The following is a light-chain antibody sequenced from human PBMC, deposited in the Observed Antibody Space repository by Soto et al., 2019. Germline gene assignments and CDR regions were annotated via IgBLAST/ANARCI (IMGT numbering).Light chain of an antibody. CDR3: QQYNTYPS. J-gene: IGKJ5*01. CDR2: AAS. CDR1: QGISNY. Sequence: DIQMNQSPSSLSASVGDRVTITCRASQGISNYLAWFQQKPGKAPKSLIYAASHLQGGVPSRFSCSGSGTDFIRTITSLQPEDFAIYYCQQYNTYPSFVQGTRLEIK. V-gene: IGKV1-16*01.